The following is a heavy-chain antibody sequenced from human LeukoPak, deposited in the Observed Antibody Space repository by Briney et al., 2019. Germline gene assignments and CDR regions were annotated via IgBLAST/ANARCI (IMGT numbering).Heavy chain of an antibody. CDR1: GFTFSDYY. CDR3: ASSGSYVAHYYGMDV. D-gene: IGHD3-10*01. CDR2: ISSSGSTI. J-gene: IGHJ6*02. V-gene: IGHV3-11*01. Sequence: GGSLRLSCAASGFTFSDYYMSWIRQAPGKGLEWVSYISSSGSTIYYADSVKGRFTISRDNAKNSLYLQMNSLRAEDTAVYYCASSGSYVAHYYGMDVWGQGTTVTVSS.